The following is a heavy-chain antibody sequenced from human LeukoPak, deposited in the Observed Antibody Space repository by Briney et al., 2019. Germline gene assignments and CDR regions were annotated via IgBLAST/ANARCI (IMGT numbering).Heavy chain of an antibody. D-gene: IGHD5-18*01. Sequence: SETLSLTCAVYGGSFSGYHWSWIRQPPGKGLEWIGEINHSGSTNYNPSLKSRVTISVDTSKNQFSLKLSSVTAADTAVYYCARSGDGYSYGSDFWGQGTLVTVSS. CDR2: INHSGST. CDR1: GGSFSGYH. V-gene: IGHV4-34*01. CDR3: ARSGDGYSYGSDF. J-gene: IGHJ4*02.